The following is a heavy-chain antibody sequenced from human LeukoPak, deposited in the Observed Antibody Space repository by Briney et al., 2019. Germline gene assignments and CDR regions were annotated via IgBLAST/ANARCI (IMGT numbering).Heavy chain of an antibody. CDR3: AKCGTTCYANAFYI. CDR1: GFTFSSYA. Sequence: PGGSLRLSCAASGFTFSSYAMTWVRQAPGKGLEWVSAISRSGGDTEYADSVKGRFTISRDNSKNTLYMQMNSLRAEDAAVYHCAKCGTTCYANAFYIWGQGTMVTVSS. D-gene: IGHD2-2*01. CDR2: ISRSGGDT. J-gene: IGHJ3*02. V-gene: IGHV3-23*01.